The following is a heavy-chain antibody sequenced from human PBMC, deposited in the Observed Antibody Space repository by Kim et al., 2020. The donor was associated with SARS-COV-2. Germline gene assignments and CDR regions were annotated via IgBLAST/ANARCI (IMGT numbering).Heavy chain of an antibody. J-gene: IGHJ6*02. CDR3: ARGSKTGYSQRKYYYYGMDV. V-gene: IGHV4-30-4*01. CDR2: IDYSGST. CDR1: GGSISSGDYY. D-gene: IGHD5-18*01. Sequence: SETLSLTCTVSGGSISSGDYYWSWIRQPPGKGLEWIGYIDYSGSTYYNPPLKSRVTISVDTSKNQFSLKLSSVTAADTAVYYCARGSKTGYSQRKYYYYGMDVWGQGTTVTVSS.